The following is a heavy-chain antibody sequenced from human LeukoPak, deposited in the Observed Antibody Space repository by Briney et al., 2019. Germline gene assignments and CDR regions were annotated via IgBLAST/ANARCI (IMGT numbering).Heavy chain of an antibody. D-gene: IGHD6-6*01. CDR2: INPSGGST. V-gene: IGHV1-46*01. J-gene: IGHJ6*02. CDR3: ARESSSYFGMDV. Sequence: ASVRVSCKASGYTFTSYYMHWVRQAPGQGLEWMGIINPSGGSTSYAQKFQGRVTMTTDTSTSTAYMELRSLRSDDTVVYYCARESSSYFGMDVWGQGTTVTVSS. CDR1: GYTFTSYY.